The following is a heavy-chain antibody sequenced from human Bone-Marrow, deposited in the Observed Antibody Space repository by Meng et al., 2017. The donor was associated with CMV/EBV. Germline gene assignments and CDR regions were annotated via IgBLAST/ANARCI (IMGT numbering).Heavy chain of an antibody. J-gene: IGHJ3*02. CDR2: IYSGGST. CDR1: GFTVSSNY. V-gene: IGHV3-53*01. D-gene: IGHD1-26*01. CDR3: AKDEISGSYRADAFDI. Sequence: GESLKISCAASGFTVSSNYMSWVRQAPGKGLEWGSVIYSGGSTYYADSVKGRFTSSRDNSKNTLYLQMNSRRAEDTAVYYCAKDEISGSYRADAFDIWGQGTMVTVSS.